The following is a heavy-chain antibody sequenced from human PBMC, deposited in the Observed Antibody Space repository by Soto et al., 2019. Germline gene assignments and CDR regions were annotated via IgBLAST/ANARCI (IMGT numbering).Heavy chain of an antibody. D-gene: IGHD3-9*01. V-gene: IGHV1-69*13. CDR3: ARDQYYDILTGYYVYWYFDL. CDR1: GGTFSSYA. Sequence: SVKVSCKASGGTFSSYAISWVRQAPGQGLEWTGGIIPIFGTANYAQKFQGRVTITADESTSTAYMELSSLRSEDTAVYYCARDQYYDILTGYYVYWYFDLWGRGTLVTVSS. CDR2: IIPIFGTA. J-gene: IGHJ2*01.